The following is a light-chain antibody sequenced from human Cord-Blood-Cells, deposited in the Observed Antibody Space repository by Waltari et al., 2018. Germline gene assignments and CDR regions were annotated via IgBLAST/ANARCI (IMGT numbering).Light chain of an antibody. V-gene: IGKV4-1*01. CDR3: QQYYSTPYT. CDR2: WAS. CDR1: QSVLYSSNNKND. J-gene: IGKJ2*01. Sequence: DIVMTQSPESLAVSLGERATTNCKSSQSVLYSSNNKNDLAWYQQKPGQPPKLLIYWASTLESGVPDRFSGSGSGTDFTLTISSLQAEDVAVYYCQQYYSTPYTFGQGTKLEIK.